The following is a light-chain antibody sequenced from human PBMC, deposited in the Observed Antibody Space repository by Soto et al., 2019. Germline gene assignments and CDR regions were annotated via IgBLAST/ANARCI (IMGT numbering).Light chain of an antibody. CDR2: EGS. V-gene: IGLV2-23*01. CDR1: SSDVGSYNL. CDR3: CAYAGRSTWV. J-gene: IGLJ3*02. Sequence: QSALTQPASVSGSPGQSITISCTGTSSDVGSYNLVSWYQQHPDKAPKVMISEGSERPSGVSSRFSGSKSGNTAALTISGLQAEDEADYFCCAYAGRSTWVFGGGTKLTVL.